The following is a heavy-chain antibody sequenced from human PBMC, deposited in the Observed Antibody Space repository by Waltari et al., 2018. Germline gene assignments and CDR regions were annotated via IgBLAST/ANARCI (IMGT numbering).Heavy chain of an antibody. CDR3: ARDEGVNYGSGSSYLDY. CDR2: IYYSGST. J-gene: IGHJ4*02. D-gene: IGHD3-10*01. Sequence: QVQLQESGPGLVKPSQTLSLTCTVSGGSISSGDYYWSWIRQPPGKGLEWIGYIYYSGSTYYNPSLKRRVTISVDTSKNQFSLKLSSVTASDTAVYYCARDEGVNYGSGSSYLDYWGQGTLVTVSS. CDR1: GGSISSGDYY. V-gene: IGHV4-30-4*08.